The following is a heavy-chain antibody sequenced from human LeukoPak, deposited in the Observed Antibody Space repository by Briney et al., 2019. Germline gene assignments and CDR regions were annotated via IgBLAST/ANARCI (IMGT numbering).Heavy chain of an antibody. Sequence: GASVKVSCKASGYTFTGYYMHWVRQAPGQGLEWMGWINPNSGGTNYAQKFQGRVTMTRDTSISTAYMELSRLRSDDTAVYYCAGDFGAPIYYFDYWGQGTLVTVSS. CDR2: INPNSGGT. V-gene: IGHV1-2*02. D-gene: IGHD3-10*01. J-gene: IGHJ4*02. CDR1: GYTFTGYY. CDR3: AGDFGAPIYYFDY.